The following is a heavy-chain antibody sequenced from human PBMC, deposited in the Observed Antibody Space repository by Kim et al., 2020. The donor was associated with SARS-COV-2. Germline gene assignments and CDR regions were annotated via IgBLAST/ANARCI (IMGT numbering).Heavy chain of an antibody. V-gene: IGHV4-39*01. CDR2: IYYSGST. D-gene: IGHD2-21*01. Sequence: SETLSLTCIVSGGSISSYDLYWGWIRQPPGKGLEWIGSIYYSGSTYYNPSLKSRVTVSVDTSKNQFSLKLSSVTAADTAVYYCARHPAYCAGDCHLRWFDPWGQGTLVTVSS. CDR1: GGSISSYDLY. J-gene: IGHJ5*02. CDR3: ARHPAYCAGDCHLRWFDP.